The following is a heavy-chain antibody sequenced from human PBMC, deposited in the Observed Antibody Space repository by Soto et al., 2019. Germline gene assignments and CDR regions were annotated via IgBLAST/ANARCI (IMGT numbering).Heavy chain of an antibody. CDR2: INYSGST. J-gene: IGHJ5*02. Sequence: QVQLQESGPGLVKPSQTLSLTCTVSGGSISSGGYYWSWIRRHPGKGLEWIGYINYSGSTYYKPSIKSRINISVDTSKNQFTLKLSAVTAADTAVYYCARSVFPWGQGTLVTVSS. CDR3: ARSVFP. CDR1: GGSISSGGYY. V-gene: IGHV4-31*03.